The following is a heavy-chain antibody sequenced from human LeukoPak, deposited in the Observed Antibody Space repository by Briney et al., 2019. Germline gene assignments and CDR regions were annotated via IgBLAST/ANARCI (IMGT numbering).Heavy chain of an antibody. CDR1: GGSVSSGIYS. Sequence: SETLSLTCTVSGGSVSSGIYSWSWIRQPPGKGLEWIGYIYYSGSSNYNPSLMSRVAISVDTSKNQFSLKLGSVTAADAAVHYCARGESSNWSFDYWGQGTLVTVSS. CDR2: IYYSGSS. V-gene: IGHV4-61*01. D-gene: IGHD6-13*01. CDR3: ARGESSNWSFDY. J-gene: IGHJ4*02.